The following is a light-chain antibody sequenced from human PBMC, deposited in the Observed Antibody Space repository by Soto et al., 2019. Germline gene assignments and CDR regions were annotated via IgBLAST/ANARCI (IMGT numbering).Light chain of an antibody. CDR2: DAF. Sequence: EIVLTQSPATLSLSPGERATLSCRASQSVGSYLAWYQQKPGQAPRLLIYDAFNRATGIPARFSGSGSGPDFTLTISSLEPEDFAVYYCQQRSNWPPVTFGGGTKVEIK. J-gene: IGKJ4*01. CDR3: QQRSNWPPVT. V-gene: IGKV3-11*01. CDR1: QSVGSY.